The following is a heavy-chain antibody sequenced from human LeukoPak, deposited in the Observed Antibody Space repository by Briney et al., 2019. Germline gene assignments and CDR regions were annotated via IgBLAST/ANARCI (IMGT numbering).Heavy chain of an antibody. V-gene: IGHV3-7*01. CDR3: ARDKGIAVAGTGWFDP. J-gene: IGHJ5*02. CDR1: GFTYRSYW. Sequence: GGSLGLPCESSGFTYRSYWTSWVRQASGKALEWVANIKQDGSEKYYVDSVKGRFNFSRENAKNALYLQMNSLRAEDTAVYYCARDKGIAVAGTGWFDPWGQGALVSVSS. D-gene: IGHD6-19*01. CDR2: IKQDGSEK.